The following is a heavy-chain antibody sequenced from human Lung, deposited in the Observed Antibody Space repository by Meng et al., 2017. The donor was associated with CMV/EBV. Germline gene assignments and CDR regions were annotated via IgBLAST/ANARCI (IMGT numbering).Heavy chain of an antibody. D-gene: IGHD5-12*01. CDR1: GGSISSGNW. V-gene: IGHV4-4*02. J-gene: IGHJ4*02. CDR2: IYHSGSS. Sequence: VSGGSISSGNWWSWVRQPPGKGLEWIGEIYHSGSSNYNPSLTRRGTISVDKAKNQFSLKLRSVTAADTAVYYCARAAGGYVVDYFDYWGQGTLVTVSS. CDR3: ARAAGGYVVDYFDY.